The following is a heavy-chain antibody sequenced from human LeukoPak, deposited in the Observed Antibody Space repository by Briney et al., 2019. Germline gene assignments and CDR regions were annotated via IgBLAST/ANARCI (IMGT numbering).Heavy chain of an antibody. V-gene: IGHV1-2*02. CDR1: GYTFTGYY. Sequence: GASVKVSCKASGYTFTGYYMHWVRQAPGQGLEWMGWINPNSGGTNYAQKFQGRVTMTRDTSISTAYMELSRLRSDDTAVYYCARRYFDWLVGFDPWGQGTLVTVSS. J-gene: IGHJ5*02. CDR3: ARRYFDWLVGFDP. D-gene: IGHD3-9*01. CDR2: INPNSGGT.